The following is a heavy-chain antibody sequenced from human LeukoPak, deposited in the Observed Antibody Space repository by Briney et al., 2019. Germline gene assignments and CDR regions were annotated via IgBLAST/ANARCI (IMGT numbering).Heavy chain of an antibody. Sequence: GGSLRLSCAAPGFIVISNHMSWVRQAPGKGLEWVSLLYIVGITYCAESVKGRFTISRDNSKNTPYLQMNSLRAEDTAVYYCARESQGEDYYGSGSYVWFDPWGQGTLVTVSS. CDR3: ARESQGEDYYGSGSYVWFDP. J-gene: IGHJ5*02. CDR2: LYIVGIT. CDR1: GFIVISNH. V-gene: IGHV3-66*01. D-gene: IGHD3-10*01.